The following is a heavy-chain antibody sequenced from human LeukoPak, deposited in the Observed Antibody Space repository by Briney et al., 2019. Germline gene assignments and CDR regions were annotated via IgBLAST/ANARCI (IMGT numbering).Heavy chain of an antibody. V-gene: IGHV1-69*13. J-gene: IGHJ3*02. Sequence: GASVKVSCKASGYTFTSYAISWVRQAPGQGLEWMGGIIPIFGTANYAQKFQGRVTITADESTSTAYMELSSLRSEDTAVYYCASSYNWNEGNAFDIWGQGTMVTVSS. D-gene: IGHD1-1*01. CDR2: IIPIFGTA. CDR3: ASSYNWNEGNAFDI. CDR1: GYTFTSYA.